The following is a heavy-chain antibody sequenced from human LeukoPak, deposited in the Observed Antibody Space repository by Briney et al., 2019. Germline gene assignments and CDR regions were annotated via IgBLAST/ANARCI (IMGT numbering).Heavy chain of an antibody. Sequence: SVKVSCKASGGTFSSYAISWVRQAPGQGLEWMGGIIPIFGTVNYAQKFQGRVTITADESTSTAYMELSSLRSEDTAVYYCARDLAAAVYTSTHPPFDPWGQGTLVTVSS. CDR1: GGTFSSYA. CDR2: IIPIFGTV. D-gene: IGHD6-13*01. J-gene: IGHJ5*02. CDR3: ARDLAAAVYTSTHPPFDP. V-gene: IGHV1-69*13.